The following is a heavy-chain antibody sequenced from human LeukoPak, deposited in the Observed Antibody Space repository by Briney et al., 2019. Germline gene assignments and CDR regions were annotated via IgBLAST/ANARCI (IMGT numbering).Heavy chain of an antibody. CDR1: GGSFSGYY. J-gene: IGHJ4*02. CDR3: ARVKKYCGGDCYPPYFDY. D-gene: IGHD2-21*02. Sequence: PSETLSLTCAVYGGSFSGYYWSWIRQPPGKGLEWIGEINHSGSTNYNPSLKSRVTISVDTSKNQFSLKLSSVTAADTAVYYCARVKKYCGGDCYPPYFDYWGQGTLVTVSS. CDR2: INHSGST. V-gene: IGHV4-34*01.